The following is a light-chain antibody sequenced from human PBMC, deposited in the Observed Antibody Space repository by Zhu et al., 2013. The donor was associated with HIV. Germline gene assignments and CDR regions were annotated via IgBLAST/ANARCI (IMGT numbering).Light chain of an antibody. V-gene: IGKV1-39*01. CDR2: AAS. CDR1: QSISSS. Sequence: DIQMTQSPSSLSASVGDRVTITCRASQSISSSLNWYQQKPGKAPKFLIYAASNLQSGVPSRFSGNGSGTDFTLTISSLQPEDFATYYCQQSYSNPTFGGGTKVEIK. J-gene: IGKJ4*01. CDR3: QQSYSNPT.